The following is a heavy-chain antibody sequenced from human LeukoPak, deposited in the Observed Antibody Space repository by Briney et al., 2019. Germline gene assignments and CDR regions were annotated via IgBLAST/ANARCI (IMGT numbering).Heavy chain of an antibody. CDR1: GFTFSSYA. V-gene: IGHV3-23*01. D-gene: IGHD6-19*01. Sequence: GGSLRLSCAASGFTFSSYAMSWVRQAPGKGLEWVSAISGSGGSTYYADAVKGVFTISRDNSKNTLYLQMNSLRAEDTAVYYCAKDRIAVAGRDDAFDIWGQGTMVTVSS. CDR3: AKDRIAVAGRDDAFDI. CDR2: ISGSGGST. J-gene: IGHJ3*02.